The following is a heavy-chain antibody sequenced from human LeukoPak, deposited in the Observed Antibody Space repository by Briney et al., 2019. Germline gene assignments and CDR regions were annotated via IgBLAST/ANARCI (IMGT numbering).Heavy chain of an antibody. CDR1: GGSISSSSYY. Sequence: PSETLSLTCTVSGGSISSSSYYWSWIRQPPGKGLEWIGYIYYSGSTNYNPSLKSRVTISVDTSKNQFSLKLSSVTAADTAVYYCARENCSGGSCYYQGNAFDIWGQGTMVTVSS. V-gene: IGHV4-61*01. CDR3: ARENCSGGSCYYQGNAFDI. J-gene: IGHJ3*02. CDR2: IYYSGST. D-gene: IGHD2-15*01.